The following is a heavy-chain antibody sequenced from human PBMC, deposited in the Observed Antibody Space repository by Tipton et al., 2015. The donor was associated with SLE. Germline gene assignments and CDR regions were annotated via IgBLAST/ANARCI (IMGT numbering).Heavy chain of an antibody. CDR1: GGSISSYY. CDR2: ISYDGSNK. CDR3: ARDQAAPGGDPLDY. V-gene: IGHV3-30*03. D-gene: IGHD3-16*01. J-gene: IGHJ4*02. Sequence: LSLTCTVSGGSISSYYWSWIRQPPGKGLEWVAVISYDGSNKYYADSVKGRFTISRDNSKNTLYLQMNSLRAEDTAVYYCARDQAAPGGDPLDYWGQGTLVTVSS.